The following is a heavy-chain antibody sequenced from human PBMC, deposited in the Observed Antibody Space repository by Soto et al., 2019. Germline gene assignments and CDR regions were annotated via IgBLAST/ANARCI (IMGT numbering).Heavy chain of an antibody. CDR1: GGSISSSSYY. CDR2: IYYSGST. V-gene: IGHV4-39*07. D-gene: IGHD3-22*01. J-gene: IGHJ4*02. CDR3: ARVQASYYYDSSGYHLPFDY. Sequence: SETLSLTCTVSGGSISSSSYYWGWIRQPPGKGLEWIGSIYYSGSTYYNPSLKSRVTISVDTSKNQFSLKLSSVTAADTAVYYCARVQASYYYDSSGYHLPFDYWGQGTLVTVSS.